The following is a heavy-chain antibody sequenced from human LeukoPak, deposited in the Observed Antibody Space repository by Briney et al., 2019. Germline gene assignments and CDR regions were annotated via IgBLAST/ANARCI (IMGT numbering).Heavy chain of an antibody. CDR2: ISWDGGGT. CDR3: AKDMAAYYYASGNIDY. CDR1: GFTFDDYA. J-gene: IGHJ4*02. V-gene: IGHV3-43D*03. D-gene: IGHD3-10*01. Sequence: PGGSLRLSCAASGFTFDDYAMHWVRHAPGKGLEWVSLISWDGGGTYYADTVKGRFTTSRDNSKNSLYLQMNSLRAEDTALYYCAKDMAAYYYASGNIDYWGQGTLVTVSS.